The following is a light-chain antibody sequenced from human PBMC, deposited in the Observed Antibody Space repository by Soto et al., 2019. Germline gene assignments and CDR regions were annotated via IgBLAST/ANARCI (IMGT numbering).Light chain of an antibody. Sequence: EVVMTQSPNTLSVSPGERATLSCRASRGIGSTLAWYQQKPGQTPRLLIYDTSTRATGVPARFIGSASGTEFTLTITSLQSEDFAVYYCQHSVILPLTFAGGTNVDIK. CDR2: DTS. CDR3: QHSVILPLT. J-gene: IGKJ4*01. CDR1: RGIGST. V-gene: IGKV3-15*01.